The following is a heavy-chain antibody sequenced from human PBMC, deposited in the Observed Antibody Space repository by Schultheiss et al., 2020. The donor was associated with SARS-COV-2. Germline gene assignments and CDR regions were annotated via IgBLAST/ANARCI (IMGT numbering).Heavy chain of an antibody. Sequence: SQTLSLTCAVYGGSFSGYYWSWIRQPPGKGLEWIGEINHSGSTNYNPSLKSRVTISVDTSKNQFSLKLSSVTAADTAVYYCARALITMVRGVRTYYFDYWGQGTLVTVAS. D-gene: IGHD3-10*01. CDR2: INHSGST. CDR3: ARALITMVRGVRTYYFDY. CDR1: GGSFSGYY. V-gene: IGHV4-34*01. J-gene: IGHJ4*02.